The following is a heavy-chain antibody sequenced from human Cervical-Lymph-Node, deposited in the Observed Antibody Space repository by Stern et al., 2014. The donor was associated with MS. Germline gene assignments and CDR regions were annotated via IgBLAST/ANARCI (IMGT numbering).Heavy chain of an antibody. Sequence: EVQLVESGGGLVKPGGSLRLSCAASGFTFSTYTMNWVRQAPGKGLEWVSSISGDDSYIFHADSLKGRFSISRDNANNSLYLQMNSLRAEDTAVYYCAREGTYCSSSSCHFDSWGRGTLVTVSS. J-gene: IGHJ4*02. CDR1: GFTFSTYT. D-gene: IGHD2-15*01. CDR3: AREGTYCSSSSCHFDS. CDR2: ISGDDSYI. V-gene: IGHV3-21*01.